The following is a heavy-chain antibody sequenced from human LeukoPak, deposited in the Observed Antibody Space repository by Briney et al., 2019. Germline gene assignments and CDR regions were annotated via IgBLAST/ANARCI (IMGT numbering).Heavy chain of an antibody. CDR2: INHSGST. D-gene: IGHD5/OR15-5a*01. V-gene: IGHV4-34*01. CDR1: GGSFSGYY. CDR3: ARVRPRQCQFDY. Sequence: PSETLSLTCAVYGGSFSGYYWSWIRQPPGKGLEWIGEINHSGSTNYNPSLKSRVTMSVDTSKNQFSLKLSSVTAADTAVYYCARVRPRQCQFDYWGQGTLVTVSS. J-gene: IGHJ4*02.